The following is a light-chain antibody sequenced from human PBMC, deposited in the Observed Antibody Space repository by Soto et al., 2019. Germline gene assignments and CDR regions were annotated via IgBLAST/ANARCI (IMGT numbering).Light chain of an antibody. CDR1: SSNIGAGYE. Sequence: QSVLTQPPSVSEAPGQRVTISCTGSSSNIGAGYEAHWYQQVPGTAPKLLLYENNNRPSGVPDRFSGSKSGTSASLAITGLQAEDEAGYYCQSYDSSLSGYVFGTGTKVTVL. CDR2: ENN. CDR3: QSYDSSLSGYV. V-gene: IGLV1-40*01. J-gene: IGLJ1*01.